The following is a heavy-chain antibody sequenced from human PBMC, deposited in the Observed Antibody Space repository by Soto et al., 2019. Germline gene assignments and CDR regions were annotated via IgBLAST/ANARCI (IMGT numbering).Heavy chain of an antibody. D-gene: IGHD6-19*01. J-gene: IGHJ6*02. V-gene: IGHV1-18*01. CDR1: GYTFTSYG. CDR2: ISAYNGNT. CDR3: AREQQWPIHHYYYYGMDV. Sequence: QVQLVQSGAEVKKPGASVKVSCKASGYTFTSYGISWVRQAPGQGLEWMGWISAYNGNTNYAQKLQGRVTMTTDTSTSTAYMELRNLRSDDTAVYYCAREQQWPIHHYYYYGMDVWGQGTTVTVSS.